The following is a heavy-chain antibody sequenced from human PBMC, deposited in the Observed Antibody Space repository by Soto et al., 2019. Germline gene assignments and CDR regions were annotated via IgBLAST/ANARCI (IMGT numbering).Heavy chain of an antibody. J-gene: IGHJ6*02. CDR1: GGSFSGYY. CDR2: INHSGST. Sequence: PSETLSLTCAVYGGSFSGYYWSWIRQPPGKGVEWIGEINHSGSTNYNPSLKSRVTISVDTSKNQFSLKLSSVTAADTAVYYCARGRGYSSNYGMDVWGQGTTVTVSS. D-gene: IGHD5-18*01. V-gene: IGHV4-34*01. CDR3: ARGRGYSSNYGMDV.